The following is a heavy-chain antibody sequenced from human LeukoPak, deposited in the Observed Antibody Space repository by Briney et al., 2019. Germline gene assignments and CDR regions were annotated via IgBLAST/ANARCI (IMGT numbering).Heavy chain of an antibody. D-gene: IGHD3-10*01. V-gene: IGHV4-59*01. Sequence: SETLSLTCTVSGGSISSYYWSWIRQPPGKGLEWIGYIYYSGSTNYNPSLKSRVTISVDTSKNQFSLKLSSVTAADTAVYYCARRTVRGVWYLDLWGRGTLVTVSS. CDR2: IYYSGST. CDR3: ARRTVRGVWYLDL. J-gene: IGHJ2*01. CDR1: GGSISSYY.